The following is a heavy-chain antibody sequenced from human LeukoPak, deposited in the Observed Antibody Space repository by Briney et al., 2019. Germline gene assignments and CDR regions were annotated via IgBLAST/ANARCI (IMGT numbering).Heavy chain of an antibody. CDR1: GFTFSSYW. CDR2: IKQDGSEK. Sequence: GGSLRLSCAASGFTFSSYWMSWVRQAPGKGLEWVANIKQDGSEKYYMDSVKGRFIISRDNAKNSLYLQMNSLRAEDTAVYYCARAGGRVVPAAVRFDPWGQGSLVTVSS. J-gene: IGHJ5*02. CDR3: ARAGGRVVPAAVRFDP. V-gene: IGHV3-7*01. D-gene: IGHD2-2*01.